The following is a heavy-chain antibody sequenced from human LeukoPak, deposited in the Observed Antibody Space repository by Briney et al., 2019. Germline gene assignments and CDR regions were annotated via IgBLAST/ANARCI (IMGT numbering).Heavy chain of an antibody. D-gene: IGHD6-19*01. CDR2: IYYSGST. CDR3: ARQGDSSGWYYYYYRDV. V-gene: IGHV4-59*08. J-gene: IGHJ6*03. CDR1: GGSISSYY. Sequence: NPSETLSLTCTVSGGSISSYYWSWIRQPPGKGREWIGYIYYSGSTNYNPSLKSRVTISVDTSKNQFSLKLSSVTAADTAVYYCARQGDSSGWYYYYYRDVWGKGTTVTVSS.